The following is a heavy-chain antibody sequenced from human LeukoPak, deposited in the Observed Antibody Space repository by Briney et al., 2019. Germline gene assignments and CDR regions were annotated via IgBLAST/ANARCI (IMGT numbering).Heavy chain of an antibody. D-gene: IGHD3-22*01. CDR2: IWYDGSNK. Sequence: GGSLRLSCAASGFTFSSYGMHWVRQASGKGLEWVAVIWYDGSNKYYADSVKGRFTISRDNSKNTLYLQMNSLRAEDTAVYYCARESRYYYDSSGIDYWGQGTLVTVSP. J-gene: IGHJ4*02. V-gene: IGHV3-33*01. CDR3: ARESRYYYDSSGIDY. CDR1: GFTFSSYG.